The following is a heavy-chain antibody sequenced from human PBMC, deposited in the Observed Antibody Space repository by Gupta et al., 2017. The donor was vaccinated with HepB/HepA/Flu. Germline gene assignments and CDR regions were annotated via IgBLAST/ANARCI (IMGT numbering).Heavy chain of an antibody. Sequence: QVQLVQSGAEVKKPGASVKVSCKASGYTFTSYDINWVRQATGQGLEWMGWMNPNSGNTGYAQKFQGRVTMTRNTSISTAYMELSSLRSEDTAVYYCARGLGPTFRLLGGGDAGDYWGQGTLVTVSS. CDR3: ARGLGPTFRLLGGGDAGDY. J-gene: IGHJ4*02. V-gene: IGHV1-8*01. CDR1: GYTFTSYD. D-gene: IGHD3-16*01. CDR2: MNPNSGNT.